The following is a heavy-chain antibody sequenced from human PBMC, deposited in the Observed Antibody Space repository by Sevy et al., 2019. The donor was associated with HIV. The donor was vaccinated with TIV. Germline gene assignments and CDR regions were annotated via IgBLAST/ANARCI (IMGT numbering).Heavy chain of an antibody. V-gene: IGHV3-30*18. CDR1: GFSFSYYG. J-gene: IGHJ6*02. CDR2: ISHDGINE. CDR3: ANAYSGSYSHSYLYALDV. D-gene: IGHD1-26*01. Sequence: GGSLRLSCIGSGFSFSYYGIHWVRQSPGKGLDWVALISHDGINEYYADSVKGRFTISRDNSKNTAYLEMNSLGNEDTAIYFCANAYSGSYSHSYLYALDVWGQGTTVTVSS.